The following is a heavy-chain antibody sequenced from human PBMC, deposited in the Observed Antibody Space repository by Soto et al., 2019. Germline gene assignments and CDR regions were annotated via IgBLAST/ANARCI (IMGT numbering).Heavy chain of an antibody. CDR2: ISYDGSNK. V-gene: IGHV3-30*01. CDR1: GFTFSSYA. Sequence: GGSLRLSCAASGFTFSSYAMHWVRQAPGKGLERVAVISYDGSNKYYADSVKGRFTISRDNSKNTLYLQMNSLRAEDTAVYYCARDSGCVDYWGQGTLVTVSS. J-gene: IGHJ4*02. D-gene: IGHD3-10*01. CDR3: ARDSGCVDY.